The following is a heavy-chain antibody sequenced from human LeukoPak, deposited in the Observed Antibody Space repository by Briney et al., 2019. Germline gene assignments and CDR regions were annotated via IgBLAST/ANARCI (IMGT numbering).Heavy chain of an antibody. CDR2: ISGSAGST. V-gene: IGHV3-23*01. D-gene: IGHD6-19*01. Sequence: GGSLRLSCAASGFAFSRYAMNWVRQAPGKGLEWVSGISGSAGSTYYADSVKGRFTISRDNSKNTLYLQMNSLRAEDRAVYYCARQSGRSGWYNDYWGQGTPVTVSS. J-gene: IGHJ4*02. CDR1: GFAFSRYA. CDR3: ARQSGRSGWYNDY.